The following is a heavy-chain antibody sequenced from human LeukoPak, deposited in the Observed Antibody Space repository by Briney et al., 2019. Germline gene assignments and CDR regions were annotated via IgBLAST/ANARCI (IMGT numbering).Heavy chain of an antibody. Sequence: GGSLRLSCAASGFTFSSYAMSWVRQAPGKGLEWVSAISGSGGSTYYADSVKGRFTTSRDNSKNTLYLQMNSLRAEDTAVYYCAKGEQWLVHRKGVWFDPWGQGTLVTVSS. V-gene: IGHV3-23*01. CDR1: GFTFSSYA. J-gene: IGHJ5*02. CDR3: AKGEQWLVHRKGVWFDP. D-gene: IGHD6-19*01. CDR2: ISGSGGST.